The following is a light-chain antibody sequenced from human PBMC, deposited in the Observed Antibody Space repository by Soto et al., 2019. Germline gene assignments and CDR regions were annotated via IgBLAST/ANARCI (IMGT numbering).Light chain of an antibody. J-gene: IGLJ2*01. V-gene: IGLV2-8*01. CDR3: SSCAGSNVL. CDR1: SSDVGGYNY. Sequence: QSALTQPPSASGSPGQSVTISCTGTSSDVGGYNYVSWYQQHPGKAPKLMIYEVSKRPSGVPDRFSGSKSGDTASLTVSGLQAGDEADYYCSSCAGSNVLFGGGTQLTVL. CDR2: EVS.